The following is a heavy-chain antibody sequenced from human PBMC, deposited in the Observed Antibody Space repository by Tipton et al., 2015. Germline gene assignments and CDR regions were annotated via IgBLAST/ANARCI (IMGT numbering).Heavy chain of an antibody. CDR3: ARDVGSGNYYYGMDV. V-gene: IGHV1-8*01. D-gene: IGHD2-15*01. CDR2: MNPNSGNT. Sequence: QSGAEVKKPGASVEVSCKASGYTFTSYDINWVRQATGQGLEWMGWMNPNSGNTGYTQKFQGRVTMTRNTSISTAYMELSSLRSEDTAVYYCARDVGSGNYYYGMDVWGQGTTVTVSS. CDR1: GYTFTSYD. J-gene: IGHJ6*02.